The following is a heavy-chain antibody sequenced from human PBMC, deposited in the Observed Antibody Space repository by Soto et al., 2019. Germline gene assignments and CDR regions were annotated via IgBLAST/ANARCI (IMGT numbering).Heavy chain of an antibody. CDR2: ISSSSSYV. V-gene: IGHV3-21*01. CDR1: GFTFSSYS. Sequence: GGSLRLSCAASGFTFSSYSMNWVRQAPGKGLEWVSSISSSSSYVYYADSVKGRFTISRDNAKNSLYLQMNSLRAEDTAAYYCARGGPTYYGFWSGPYHFDFSGQGTLVTVSS. CDR3: ARGGPTYYGFWSGPYHFDF. J-gene: IGHJ4*02. D-gene: IGHD3-3*01.